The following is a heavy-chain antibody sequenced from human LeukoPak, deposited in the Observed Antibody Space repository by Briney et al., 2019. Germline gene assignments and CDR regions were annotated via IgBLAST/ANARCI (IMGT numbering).Heavy chain of an antibody. Sequence: PGGSLRLSCAASGFTFSSYSMNWVRQAPGKGLEWVSSISSSSSYIYYADSVKGRFTISRDNAKNSLYLQMNSLRAEDTAVYYCARDHSSSWYPVGYFDYWGQGTLVTVSS. CDR1: GFTFSSYS. CDR3: ARDHSSSWYPVGYFDY. V-gene: IGHV3-21*01. CDR2: ISSSSSYI. D-gene: IGHD6-13*01. J-gene: IGHJ4*02.